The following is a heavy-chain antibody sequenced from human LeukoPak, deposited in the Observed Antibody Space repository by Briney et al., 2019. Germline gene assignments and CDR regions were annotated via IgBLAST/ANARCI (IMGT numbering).Heavy chain of an antibody. D-gene: IGHD6-13*01. V-gene: IGHV3-7*01. CDR1: GFTFSSHW. Sequence: GGSLRLSCAASGFTFSSHWMTWIRQAPGKGLEWVASIKKDVDEKYYVDSVKGRFTISRDNAKNSLYLRMNSLRAEDTAVYYCARDGPQQLVLGYWGQGTLVTVSS. J-gene: IGHJ4*02. CDR3: ARDGPQQLVLGY. CDR2: IKKDVDEK.